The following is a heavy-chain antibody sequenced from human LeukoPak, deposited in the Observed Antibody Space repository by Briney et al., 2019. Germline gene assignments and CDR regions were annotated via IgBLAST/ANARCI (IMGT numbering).Heavy chain of an antibody. V-gene: IGHV3-74*01. J-gene: IGHJ4*02. CDR2: ISPGDRRK. CDR3: ARGGTTVTTNLFDY. Sequence: GGPLRLSCAASGLPFSSCPMHWVPRAPGKGRVGGSCISPGDRRKIYAHPVRARFTISREIAKNTLHPQENRLRAEDTAVYYCARGGTTVTTNLFDYWGQGTLVTVSS. D-gene: IGHD4-17*01. CDR1: GLPFSSCP.